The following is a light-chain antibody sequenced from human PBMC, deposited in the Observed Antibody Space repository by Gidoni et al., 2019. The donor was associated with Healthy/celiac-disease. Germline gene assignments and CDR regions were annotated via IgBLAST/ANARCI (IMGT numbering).Light chain of an antibody. Sequence: YELTQPPSVSVSPGQTASIPCSGDKLGDKYACWYQQKPGQSPVLVIYQDSKRPSGIPERFSGSNSGNTATLTISGTQAMDEADYYCQAWDSSTPYVFGTGTKVTVL. CDR2: QDS. V-gene: IGLV3-1*01. J-gene: IGLJ1*01. CDR3: QAWDSSTPYV. CDR1: KLGDKY.